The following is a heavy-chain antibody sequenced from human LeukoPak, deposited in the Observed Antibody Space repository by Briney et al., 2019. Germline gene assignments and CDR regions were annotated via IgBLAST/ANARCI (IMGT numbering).Heavy chain of an antibody. J-gene: IGHJ4*02. Sequence: PGGSLRLSCAASGFSFRSFEMSWVRQAPGKGLECIAYISSGAGTIYHADSVKGRFTISRDNAKNSVYLQMNSLRDEDTAVYYCVREVTARPGYYFDYWGQGTLVTVSS. D-gene: IGHD6-6*01. CDR1: GFSFRSFE. V-gene: IGHV3-48*03. CDR3: VREVTARPGYYFDY. CDR2: ISSGAGTI.